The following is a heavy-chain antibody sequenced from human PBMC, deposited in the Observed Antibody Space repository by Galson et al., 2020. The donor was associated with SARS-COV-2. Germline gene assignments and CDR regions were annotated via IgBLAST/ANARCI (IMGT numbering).Heavy chain of an antibody. V-gene: IGHV4-59*01. CDR3: ARDPAPLYGDNYYYGMDV. CDR1: DVSMTSYY. Sequence: SQTLSLTCSVSDVSMTSYYWSWIRQPAGKGLEWIGYISYSGSTNYNPSLRSRVTILVDLSKNQFSLKLSSVTAADTAVYYCARDPAPLYGDNYYYGMDVWGRGTTVTVSS. D-gene: IGHD4-17*01. J-gene: IGHJ6*02. CDR2: ISYSGST.